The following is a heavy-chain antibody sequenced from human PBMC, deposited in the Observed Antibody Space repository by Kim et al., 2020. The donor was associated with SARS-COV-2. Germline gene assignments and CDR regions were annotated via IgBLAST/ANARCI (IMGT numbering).Heavy chain of an antibody. D-gene: IGHD3-3*01. Sequence: GGSLRLSCAASGFTFSSYGMHWVRQAPGKGLEWVAVISYDGSNKYYADSVKGRFTISRVNSKNTLYLQMNSLRAEDTAVYYCAKAFGDFWSGYYTSWGQGTLVTVSS. J-gene: IGHJ4*02. CDR1: GFTFSSYG. CDR3: AKAFGDFWSGYYTS. CDR2: ISYDGSNK. V-gene: IGHV3-30*18.